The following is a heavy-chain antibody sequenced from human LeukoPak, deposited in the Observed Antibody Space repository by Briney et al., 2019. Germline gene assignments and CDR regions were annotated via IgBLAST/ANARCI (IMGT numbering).Heavy chain of an antibody. Sequence: GGPLRLSCAASGFTFSNYAMSWVRQAPGKGLECVSGISGSGGRTYYADSVKGRFTISRDNSKNTLYLQMNSLRAEDTAIYYCAKGCGGSCYSEFDYWGQGTLVTVPS. CDR3: AKGCGGSCYSEFDY. V-gene: IGHV3-23*01. D-gene: IGHD2-15*01. CDR1: GFTFSNYA. CDR2: ISGSGGRT. J-gene: IGHJ4*02.